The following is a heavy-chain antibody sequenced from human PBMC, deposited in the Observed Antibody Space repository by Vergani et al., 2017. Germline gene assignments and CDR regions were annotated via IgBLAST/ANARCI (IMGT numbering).Heavy chain of an antibody. CDR2: ISGSGGST. V-gene: IGHV3-23*04. Sequence: EVQLVESGGGLVQPGGSLRLSCAASGFTFSSYAMSWVRQAPGKGLEWVSAISGSGGSTYYADSVKGRFTISRDNSKNTLYLQMNSLRAEDTAVYYCAKDGCILWWCGSSGAFDIWGQGTMVTVSS. D-gene: IGHD2-21*01. CDR1: GFTFSSYA. CDR3: AKDGCILWWCGSSGAFDI. J-gene: IGHJ3*02.